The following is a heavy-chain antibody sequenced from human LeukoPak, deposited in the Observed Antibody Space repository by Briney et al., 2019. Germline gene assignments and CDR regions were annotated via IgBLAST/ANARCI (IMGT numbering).Heavy chain of an antibody. CDR3: ARDHDDYGDYWKLNFDY. Sequence: GGSLRLSCAAPGFTVSSNYMSWVRQAPGKGLEWVSVIYSGGSAFYADSVKGRFTISRDNSKNTLYLQMNSLRAEDTAVYYCARDHDDYGDYWKLNFDYWGQGTLVPVSS. V-gene: IGHV3-53*01. CDR1: GFTVSSNY. D-gene: IGHD4-17*01. J-gene: IGHJ4*02. CDR2: IYSGGSA.